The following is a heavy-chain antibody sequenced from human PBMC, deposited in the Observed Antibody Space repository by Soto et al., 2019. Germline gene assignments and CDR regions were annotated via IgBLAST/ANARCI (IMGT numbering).Heavy chain of an antibody. J-gene: IGHJ6*02. CDR2: INARNDGT. D-gene: IGHD3-16*01. V-gene: IGHV1-2*02. CDR3: ARSLGGGGDYFYGMDV. Sequence: QVQLVQSGPEMKKPGASVKVSCKTSGYTFTEFYIHWMRQVPGRGLEWMGGINARNDGTKFAEKLRLAITMPTAPSISTSYMELSSLTFAATAVFSCARSLGGGGDYFYGMDVWGQGTAVTVSS. CDR1: GYTFTEFY.